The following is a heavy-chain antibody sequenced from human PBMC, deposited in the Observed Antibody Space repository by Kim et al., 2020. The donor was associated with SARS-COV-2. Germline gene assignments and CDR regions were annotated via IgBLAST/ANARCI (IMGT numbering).Heavy chain of an antibody. CDR1: GFTFSSYG. D-gene: IGHD3-22*01. CDR3: VKASNYYDISNFFSSFDY. V-gene: IGHV3-33*08. J-gene: IGHJ4*02. Sequence: GGSLRLSCVASGFTFSSYGMHWVRQAPGKGLEWVALVWYNEVIKSYAASVKGRFTISRDNSKDALYLQMDNVRAEDTAVYYCVKASNYYDISNFFSSFDYWGPGTVVTVSA. CDR2: VWYNEVIK.